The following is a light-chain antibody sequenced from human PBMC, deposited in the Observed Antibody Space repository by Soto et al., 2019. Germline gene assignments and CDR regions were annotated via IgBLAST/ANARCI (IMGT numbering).Light chain of an antibody. CDR2: GAS. Sequence: EIVLTQSPGTLSLSPGERATLSCRASQSVSSTYLAWYQQKPGQAPRLFIYGASSRATGIPDRFSGSGSGTDFTLTISSLQSEDFAVYYCQQYNNWPPGATFGQGTKLEIK. V-gene: IGKV3-20*01. J-gene: IGKJ2*01. CDR1: QSVSSTY. CDR3: QQYNNWPPGAT.